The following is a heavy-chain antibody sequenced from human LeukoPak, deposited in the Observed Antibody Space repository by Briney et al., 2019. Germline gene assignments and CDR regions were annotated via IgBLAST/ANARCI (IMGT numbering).Heavy chain of an antibody. CDR3: ARGIAVAGPYVDY. CDR2: INPNSGGT. J-gene: IGHJ4*02. D-gene: IGHD6-19*01. CDR1: GYTFTGYY. V-gene: IGHV1-2*02. Sequence: GASVKVSCKASGYTFTGYYMHWVRQAPGQGLEGMGWINPNSGGTNYAQKFQGRVTMTRDTSISTAYMELSRLRSDDTAVYYCARGIAVAGPYVDYWGQGTLVTVSS.